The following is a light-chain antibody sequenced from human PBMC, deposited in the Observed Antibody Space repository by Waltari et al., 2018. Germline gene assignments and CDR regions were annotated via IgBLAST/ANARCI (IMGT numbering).Light chain of an antibody. CDR2: KSS. J-gene: IGKJ4*01. CDR1: QSISNW. V-gene: IGKV1-5*03. Sequence: DIQITQSPFTLSASVGDRVIIPCRARQSISNWLAWFQHKPGKAPKLLIYKSSTLASWVPSRFSGSGSWTDFSLTISSLQPDDFATYYCQQYNSYSLLTFGGGTKVEIK. CDR3: QQYNSYSLLT.